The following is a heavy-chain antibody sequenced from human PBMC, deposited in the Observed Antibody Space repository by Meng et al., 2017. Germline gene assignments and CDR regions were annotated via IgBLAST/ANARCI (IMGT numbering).Heavy chain of an antibody. CDR3: ARDFDY. CDR1: GFIFSNYE. V-gene: IGHV3-30*16. Sequence: QVQGVESGGDVVPPGRSLTLSCAASGFIFSNYEMHWVRQAPGKGLEWVAYITKDGSRKYYLGSVRGRFTISRDNSKNTLYLEMNSLRSEDTALYYCARDFDYWGQGTLVTVSS. J-gene: IGHJ4*02. CDR2: ITKDGSRK.